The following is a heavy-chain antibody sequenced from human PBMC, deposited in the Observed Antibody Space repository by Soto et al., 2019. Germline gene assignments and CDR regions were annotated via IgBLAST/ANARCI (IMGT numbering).Heavy chain of an antibody. CDR2: IYHSGGP. CDR1: GGSLTTANW. Sequence: PSETLSLTCAVSGGSLTTANWWSWVRQAPGKGLEWIGEIYHSGGPNYNPSLKSRVTISMDRSTNQVYLQLFSVTAADTAVYYCARERTSTFDYWGQGTLVNVSS. CDR3: ARERTSTFDY. J-gene: IGHJ4*02. V-gene: IGHV4-4*02.